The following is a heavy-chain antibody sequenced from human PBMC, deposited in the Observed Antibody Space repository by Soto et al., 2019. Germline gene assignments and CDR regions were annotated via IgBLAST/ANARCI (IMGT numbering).Heavy chain of an antibody. CDR3: ARGIVRGGFDI. D-gene: IGHD3-10*02. Sequence: QVQLQEAGPGLVRPSQTLSLTCTVAGGSMSENDYYWSWLRQSPGQGLQWIGYIYDTWTTSYSPSLKSRVTMSADTSRNQFSLKLTSVTAADTALYFCARGIVRGGFDIWGLGTLVTVSS. V-gene: IGHV4-30-4*01. CDR1: GGSMSENDYY. CDR2: IYDTWTT. J-gene: IGHJ3*02.